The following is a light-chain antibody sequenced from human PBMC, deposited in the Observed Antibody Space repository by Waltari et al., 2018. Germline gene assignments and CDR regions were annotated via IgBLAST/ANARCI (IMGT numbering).Light chain of an antibody. CDR3: HSRDTTSTRL. V-gene: IGLV3-19*01. CDR2: GQN. J-gene: IGLJ2*01. Sequence: SSELTQDPAVSVALGQTVRIQCQGYSLRRLYASWYQQRPGQAPILVLYGQNNRPSGIPDRFSGSTSGNTASLTITRAQAEDEGDYFCHSRDTTSTRLFGGGTRVTV. CDR1: SLRRLY.